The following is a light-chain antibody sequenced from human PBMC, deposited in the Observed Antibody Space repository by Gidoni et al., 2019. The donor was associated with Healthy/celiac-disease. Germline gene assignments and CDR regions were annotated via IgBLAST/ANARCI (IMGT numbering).Light chain of an antibody. Sequence: QAVLTQPPSVSGAPGQRVRISCTGSSSNIGAGYDVPWYQPLPGTAPKLLIYGNSNRPSGVPDRFSGSKSGTSASLAITGLQAEDEADYYCQSYDSSLSAVVFGGGTKLTVL. CDR2: GNS. V-gene: IGLV1-40*01. CDR3: QSYDSSLSAVV. CDR1: SSNIGAGYD. J-gene: IGLJ2*01.